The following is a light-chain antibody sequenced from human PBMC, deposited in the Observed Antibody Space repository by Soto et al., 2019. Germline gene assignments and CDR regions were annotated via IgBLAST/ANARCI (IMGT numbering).Light chain of an antibody. CDR1: QSLRSS. V-gene: IGKV3-15*01. CDR2: GAS. CDR3: QQYNIWPQT. Sequence: ENVLTQSPGTLSLSPGERATLSCRASQSLRSSLAWYQQKPGQAPRLLIYGASTRATGIPARFSGSGSGTEFTLTISSLQSEDFAVYFCQQYNIWPQTFGQGTKVDIK. J-gene: IGKJ1*01.